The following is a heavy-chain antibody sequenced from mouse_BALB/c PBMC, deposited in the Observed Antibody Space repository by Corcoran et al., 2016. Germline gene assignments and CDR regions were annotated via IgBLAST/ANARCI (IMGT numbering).Heavy chain of an antibody. D-gene: IGHD2-4*01. V-gene: IGHV1-18*01. J-gene: IGHJ4*01. CDR3: AATEYYYDAGRPDMDD. Sequence: EVQLQQSGPELVKPGASMKISCKASGYSFTGYTMNWVKQSHGKNLEWIGLINPYNGGTSYNQKFKGKATLTVDKSSSTAYMELLSLTSEDSAVQYCAATEYYYDAGRPDMDDWGQGTSVTVSS. CDR1: GYSFTGYT. CDR2: INPYNGGT.